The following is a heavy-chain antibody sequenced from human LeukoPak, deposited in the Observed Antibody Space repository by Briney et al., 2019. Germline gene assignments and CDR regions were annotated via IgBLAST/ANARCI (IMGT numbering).Heavy chain of an antibody. CDR3: ARHSAYLNPFDY. D-gene: IGHD1-14*01. CDR1: GGSISNTNW. J-gene: IGHJ4*02. CDR2: VNLQGST. Sequence: PSGTLSLTCGVSGGSISNTNWWTWVRQPPGKGLEWIGEVNLQGSTNYNPSLKSRVAISVDKSENHISLKLTPVTAADTAVYFCARHSAYLNPFDYWGQGTLVTVSS. V-gene: IGHV4-4*02.